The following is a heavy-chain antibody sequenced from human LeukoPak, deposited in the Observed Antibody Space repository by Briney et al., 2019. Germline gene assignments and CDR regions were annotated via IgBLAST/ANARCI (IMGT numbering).Heavy chain of an antibody. CDR3: ARGVRWLQFFYYFDY. CDR1: GGSFSGYY. CDR2: INHSGST. Sequence: SETLSLTCAVYGGSFSGYYWCWIRQPPGKGLEWIGEINHSGSTNYNPSLKSRVAISVDTSKNQFSLKLSSVTAADTAVYYCARGVRWLQFFYYFDYWGQGTLVTVSS. V-gene: IGHV4-34*01. D-gene: IGHD5-24*01. J-gene: IGHJ4*02.